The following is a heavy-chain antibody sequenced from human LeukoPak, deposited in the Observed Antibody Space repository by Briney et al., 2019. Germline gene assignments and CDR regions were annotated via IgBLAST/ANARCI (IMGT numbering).Heavy chain of an antibody. D-gene: IGHD5-24*01. J-gene: IGHJ4*02. Sequence: GGSLRLSCAASGFTFSSYGMHSVRQAPGKGLEWVSSISGSGGSTYYADSVKGRFTISRDTSKNTLYLQMNSLRAADTAVYYCVKSGYNRFDYWGQGALVTVSS. CDR1: GFTFSSYG. CDR2: ISGSGGST. CDR3: VKSGYNRFDY. V-gene: IGHV3-23*01.